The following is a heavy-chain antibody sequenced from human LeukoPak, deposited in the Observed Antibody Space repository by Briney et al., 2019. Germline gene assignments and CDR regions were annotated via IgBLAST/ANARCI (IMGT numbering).Heavy chain of an antibody. CDR1: GFTFDDYA. V-gene: IGHV3-9*01. Sequence: LRLSCAASGFTFDDYAMHWVRQAPGKGLEWVSGISWNSGSIGYADSVKGRFTISRDNAKNSLYLQMNSLRAEDTALYYCAKDYDILIGRGLDPWGQGTLVTVSS. CDR3: AKDYDILIGRGLDP. CDR2: ISWNSGSI. D-gene: IGHD3-9*01. J-gene: IGHJ5*02.